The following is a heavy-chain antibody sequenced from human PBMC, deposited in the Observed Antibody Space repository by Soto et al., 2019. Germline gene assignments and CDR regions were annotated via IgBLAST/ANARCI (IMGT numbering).Heavy chain of an antibody. CDR3: ARERTGTTSLDV. Sequence: QVQLVQSGAEVKKPGASVKVSCKASGYTFTSYDINWVRQATGQGLEWMGWMNPNSGNTGYAQKFQGRVTMTRNTSISTAYMQLSSLRAEDTAVYYCARERTGTTSLDVWGQGTTVTVSS. D-gene: IGHD1-1*01. J-gene: IGHJ6*02. V-gene: IGHV1-8*01. CDR2: MNPNSGNT. CDR1: GYTFTSYD.